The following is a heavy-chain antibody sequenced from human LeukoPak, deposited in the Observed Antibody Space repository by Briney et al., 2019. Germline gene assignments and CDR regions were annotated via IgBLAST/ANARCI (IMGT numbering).Heavy chain of an antibody. D-gene: IGHD4-17*01. CDR1: GYTFTSYG. V-gene: IGHV1-18*01. CDR2: ISAYNGNT. CDR3: ARDSADNDYGDLDAFGI. J-gene: IGHJ3*02. Sequence: ASVKVSCKASGYTFTSYGISWVRQAPGQGLEWMGWISAYNGNTNYAQKLQGRVTMTTDTSTSTAYMELRSLRSDDTAVYYCARDSADNDYGDLDAFGIWGQGTMVTVSS.